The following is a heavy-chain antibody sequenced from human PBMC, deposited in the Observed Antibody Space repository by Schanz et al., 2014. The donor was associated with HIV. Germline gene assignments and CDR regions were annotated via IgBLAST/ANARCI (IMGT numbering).Heavy chain of an antibody. D-gene: IGHD4-17*01. J-gene: IGHJ3*02. CDR1: GFTFSSYA. Sequence: EVQLLESGGGLVQPGGSLRLSCAASGFTFSSYAMTWVRQAPGKGLEWVSYISSSSNTIYYADSVKGRFTISRDNAKTSLYLQMNSLTDEDTAVYYCAKEATVVTLAFDIWGQGTMVTVSS. CDR2: ISSSSNTI. V-gene: IGHV3-48*02. CDR3: AKEATVVTLAFDI.